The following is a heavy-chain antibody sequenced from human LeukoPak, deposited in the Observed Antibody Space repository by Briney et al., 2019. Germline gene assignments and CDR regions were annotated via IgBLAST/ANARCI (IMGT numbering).Heavy chain of an antibody. CDR1: GFTFSSFA. Sequence: GGSLRLSCAASGFTFSSFAMHWVRQAPGKGLEWVAVISYDGSNKHYADSVKGRFTISRDNSKNTLYLQMNSLRAEDTAVYYCARGRGPYYYYGMDVWGQGTTVAVSS. V-gene: IGHV3-30*04. CDR2: ISYDGSNK. J-gene: IGHJ6*02. CDR3: ARGRGPYYYYGMDV. D-gene: IGHD3-16*01.